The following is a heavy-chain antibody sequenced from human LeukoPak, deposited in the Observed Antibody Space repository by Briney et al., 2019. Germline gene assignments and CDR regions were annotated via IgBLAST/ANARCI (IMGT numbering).Heavy chain of an antibody. CDR1: GFTFSSYH. D-gene: IGHD3-10*01. J-gene: IGHJ6*02. CDR2: ISYDTSDR. CDR3: ARGRGV. V-gene: IGHV3-30-3*01. Sequence: GRSLRLSCAASGFTFSSYHMHWVRQAPGKGLEWVAVISYDTSDRYYADSVKGRFTISRDNSRNTLSLQMNSLRAEDTAVYYCARGRGVWGQGTTVTVSS.